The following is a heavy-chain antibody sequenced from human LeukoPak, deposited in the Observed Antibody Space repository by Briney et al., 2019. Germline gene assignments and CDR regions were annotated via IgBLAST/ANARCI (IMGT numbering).Heavy chain of an antibody. CDR2: ISWNDDK. Sequence: SGPTLVKPPQTLTLTCTFSGFSLSTSGVGVGWIRQPPGKVLEWLALISWNDDKRYSPSLKSRLTITKDTSKNQVVLTMTNMDPVDTATYYCAHSGYYDNSGYYWFDYWGQGTLVTVSS. J-gene: IGHJ4*02. D-gene: IGHD3-22*01. CDR1: GFSLSTSGVG. V-gene: IGHV2-5*01. CDR3: AHSGYYDNSGYYWFDY.